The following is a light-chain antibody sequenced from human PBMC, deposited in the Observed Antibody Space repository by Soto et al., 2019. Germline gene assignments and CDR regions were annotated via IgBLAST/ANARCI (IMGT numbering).Light chain of an antibody. CDR1: QSVSSY. J-gene: IGKJ5*01. Sequence: EIVLTQSQATLSLSPVARATLSCRASQSVSSYLAWYQQKPGQAPRLLIYDASNRATGIPARFSGSGSGTDFTLTISSLEPEDFAVYYCQQRSNWPPTFGQGTLLEIK. CDR2: DAS. CDR3: QQRSNWPPT. V-gene: IGKV3-11*01.